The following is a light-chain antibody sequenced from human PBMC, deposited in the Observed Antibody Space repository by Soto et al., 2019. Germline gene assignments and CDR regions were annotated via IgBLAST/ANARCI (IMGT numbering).Light chain of an antibody. CDR3: QQANSFPLT. CDR2: TAS. V-gene: IGKV1-12*01. J-gene: IGKJ4*01. CDR1: QAFSSL. Sequence: DIQMTQSPSSVSASVGDRVTITCRASQAFSSLLAWYQQKPGKAPNLLIHTASSLQSGVPSRLSGRGSGTDFTLTISSLQPEDFATYYCQQANSFPLTFGGGTKVEIK.